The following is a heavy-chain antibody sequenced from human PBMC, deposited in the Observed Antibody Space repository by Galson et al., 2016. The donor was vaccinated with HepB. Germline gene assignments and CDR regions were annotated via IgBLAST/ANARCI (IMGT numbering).Heavy chain of an antibody. J-gene: IGHJ5*02. CDR1: GDSVSSNTAA. Sequence: CAISGDSVSSNTAAWNWIRRTPSRGLEWLGRTYYRSTWSNDYAVSVKSRITINRDTSKNQFSLQLTSVTPEDTAVYYCARGVLGPAGNWFAPWGQGTPVTVSS. V-gene: IGHV6-1*01. D-gene: IGHD2/OR15-2a*01. CDR3: ARGVLGPAGNWFAP. CDR2: TYYRSTWSN.